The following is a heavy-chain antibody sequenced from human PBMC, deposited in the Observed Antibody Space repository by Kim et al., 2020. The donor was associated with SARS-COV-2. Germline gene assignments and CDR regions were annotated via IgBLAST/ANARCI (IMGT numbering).Heavy chain of an antibody. V-gene: IGHV1-46*01. CDR3: ARGTHSSGWYNWFDP. D-gene: IGHD6-19*01. J-gene: IGHJ5*02. Sequence: ASVKVSCKASGYIFTDYYMHWVRQAPGQGLEWVGIIKSRGGTTSYAQKFQGRVFMTRDTSTNTVYMELISLRSEDTAVYYCARGTHSSGWYNWFDPWGQGSLVTVSS. CDR2: IKSRGGTT. CDR1: GYIFTDYY.